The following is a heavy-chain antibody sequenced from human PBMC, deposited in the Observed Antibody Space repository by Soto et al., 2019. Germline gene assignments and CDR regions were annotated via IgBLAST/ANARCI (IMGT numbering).Heavy chain of an antibody. V-gene: IGHV3-30-3*01. J-gene: IGHJ4*02. Sequence: QVQLVESGGGVVQPGRSLRLSCAASGITFSSYAMHRVRQAPGKGLEWVAVISYDGSNKYYADSVKGRFTISRDNSKNTLYLQMNSLRAEDTAVYYSASKPINYSYGSDYWGQGTLVTVSS. CDR3: ASKPINYSYGSDY. D-gene: IGHD5-18*01. CDR2: ISYDGSNK. CDR1: GITFSSYA.